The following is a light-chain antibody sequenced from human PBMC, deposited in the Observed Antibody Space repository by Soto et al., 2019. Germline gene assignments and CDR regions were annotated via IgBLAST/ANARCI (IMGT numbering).Light chain of an antibody. Sequence: QSVLTQPPSVSGAPGQRVNISCTGSTSNIGAGYDVHWYQQLPGTAPKLLISGHSNRPSWVPDRFSASKSGTSASLAITGLQAEDEADYYCQSYDSSLSGWMFGGGTKLTVL. CDR3: QSYDSSLSGWM. V-gene: IGLV1-40*01. CDR2: GHS. J-gene: IGLJ3*02. CDR1: TSNIGAGYD.